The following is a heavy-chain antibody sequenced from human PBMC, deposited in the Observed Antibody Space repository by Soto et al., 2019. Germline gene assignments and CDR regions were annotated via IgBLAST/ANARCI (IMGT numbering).Heavy chain of an antibody. CDR2: INPMSRTA. V-gene: IGHV1-69*01. J-gene: IGHJ4*02. Sequence: VQLVQSGSEVKKPGSLVKVSCKASGDTSTTYVVSWVRQAPGNGLEWMGGINPMSRTAKYAEKYSGRVTITADEATKTVYLDLTTLRFEDTAVYFCVRGTYCGASCYFAREYWGQGTLVAVSS. CDR1: GDTSTTYV. D-gene: IGHD2-21*01. CDR3: VRGTYCGASCYFAREY.